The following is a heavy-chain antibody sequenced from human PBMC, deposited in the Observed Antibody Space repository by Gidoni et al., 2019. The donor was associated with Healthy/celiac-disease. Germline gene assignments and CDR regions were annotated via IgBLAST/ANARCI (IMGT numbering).Heavy chain of an antibody. CDR1: GSTCSSCG. V-gene: IGHV3-33*01. Sequence: QVQQVESGGGVVQSGRSLRLSCAASGSTCSSCGMHWVRQAPGKGLEWVAVIWYDGSNKYYADSVKGRFTISRDNSENTLYLQMNSLRAEDTAVYYCARVKDFWSGYDAFDIWGQGTMVTVSS. D-gene: IGHD3-3*01. CDR3: ARVKDFWSGYDAFDI. CDR2: IWYDGSNK. J-gene: IGHJ3*02.